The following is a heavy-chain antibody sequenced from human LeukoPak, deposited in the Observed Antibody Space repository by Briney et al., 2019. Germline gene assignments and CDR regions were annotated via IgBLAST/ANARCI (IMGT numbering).Heavy chain of an antibody. Sequence: GSLRLSCAASGFTFSIYDMHWVRQAPGKGLEWVAVISYDGNNKYYADSVEGRFTISRDNSKNTLYLQMNSLRAEDTAVYYCARDFESGTFTYYFDYWGQGTLVTVSS. V-gene: IGHV3-30-3*01. CDR3: ARDFESGTFTYYFDY. CDR2: ISYDGNNK. D-gene: IGHD3-10*01. J-gene: IGHJ4*02. CDR1: GFTFSIYD.